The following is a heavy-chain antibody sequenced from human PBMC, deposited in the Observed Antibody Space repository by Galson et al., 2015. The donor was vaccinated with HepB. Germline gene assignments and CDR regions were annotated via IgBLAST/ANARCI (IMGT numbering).Heavy chain of an antibody. D-gene: IGHD6-13*01. V-gene: IGHV1-24*01. CDR2: FDPEDGET. CDR3: ATGVAAAGNPHSGRYFDY. J-gene: IGHJ4*02. Sequence: SCAASGFTFSSYAMHWVRQAPGKGLEWMGGFDPEDGETIYAQKFQGRVTMTEDTSTDTAYMELSSLRSEDTAVYYCATGVAAAGNPHSGRYFDYWGQGTLVTVSS. CDR1: GFTFSSYA.